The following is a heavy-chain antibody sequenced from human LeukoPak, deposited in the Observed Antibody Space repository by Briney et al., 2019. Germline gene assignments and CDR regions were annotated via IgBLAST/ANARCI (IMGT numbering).Heavy chain of an antibody. D-gene: IGHD2-2*01. J-gene: IGHJ6*02. CDR3: AREQVVVGRGYYGMDV. CDR1: GFTVSGNY. Sequence: PGGCLRLSCAASGFTVSGNYMNWVRQAPGKGLEWVSVMYSGGSTFYGDSVKGRFTISRDNSMNTLYLQMNSLRVDDTAVYYCAREQVVVGRGYYGMDVWGQGTTVTVSS. V-gene: IGHV3-66*01. CDR2: MYSGGST.